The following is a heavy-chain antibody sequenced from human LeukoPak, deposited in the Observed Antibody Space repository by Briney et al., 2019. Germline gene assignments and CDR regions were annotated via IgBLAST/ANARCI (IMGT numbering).Heavy chain of an antibody. CDR2: ISSDGSRK. Sequence: GRSLRLSCRASRFSFSDYDMHWVRQAPGKGLEWVAVISSDGSRKHYGDSVKGRFTISRDSSQNTLYLQMNSLRAEDTAVYYCARARRDGYGEWKYWGQGTLVTVSS. CDR3: ARARRDGYGEWKY. V-gene: IGHV3-30*03. CDR1: RFSFSDYD. D-gene: IGHD5-24*01. J-gene: IGHJ4*02.